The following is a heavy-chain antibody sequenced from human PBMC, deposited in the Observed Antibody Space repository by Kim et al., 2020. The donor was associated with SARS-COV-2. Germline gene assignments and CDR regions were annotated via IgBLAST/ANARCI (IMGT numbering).Heavy chain of an antibody. Sequence: RFTISRDDSKNTLYLQMNSLKTEDTAVYYCTTDIEVLLWFGEPTGPDFDYWGQGTLVTVSS. J-gene: IGHJ4*02. CDR3: TTDIEVLLWFGEPTGPDFDY. V-gene: IGHV3-15*01. D-gene: IGHD3-10*01.